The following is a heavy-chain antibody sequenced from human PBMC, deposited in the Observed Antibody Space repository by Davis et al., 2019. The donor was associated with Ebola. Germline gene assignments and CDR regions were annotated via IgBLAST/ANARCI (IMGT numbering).Heavy chain of an antibody. V-gene: IGHV5-51*01. Sequence: PGGSLRLSCKGSGYSFTSYWIGWVRQMPGKGLEWMGIIYPGDSDTRYSPSFQGQVTISADKSTSTAYLQWSSLKASDTAMYYCASSTRVRGVLYGMDVWGQGTTVTVSS. CDR1: GYSFTSYW. CDR2: IYPGDSDT. D-gene: IGHD3-10*01. J-gene: IGHJ6*02. CDR3: ASSTRVRGVLYGMDV.